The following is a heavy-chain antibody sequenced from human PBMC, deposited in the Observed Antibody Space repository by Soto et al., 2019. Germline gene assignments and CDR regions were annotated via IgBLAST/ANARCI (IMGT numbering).Heavy chain of an antibody. J-gene: IGHJ4*02. Sequence: QVQLVQSGAEVKKPGPSVKVSYKPSGYTFTGYYMHWVRQTPGQGLEWMGWINPNSGGTNYAQKFQGRVTMNRDTSLSTAYMELSRLSSDDTAVYYCASGGRDIVVVAAALGYWGQGTLVTVSS. CDR3: ASGGRDIVVVAAALGY. CDR1: GYTFTGYY. D-gene: IGHD2-2*01. V-gene: IGHV1-2*02. CDR2: INPNSGGT.